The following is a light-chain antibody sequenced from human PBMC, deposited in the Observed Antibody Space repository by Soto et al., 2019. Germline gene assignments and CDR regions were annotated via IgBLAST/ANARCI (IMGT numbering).Light chain of an antibody. CDR1: SGSIASNY. V-gene: IGLV6-57*04. CDR3: QSYDSSSVV. Sequence: NFMLTQPHSVSESPGKTVTISCTRSSGSIASNYVQWYRQRPGSAPTTVIYEDNQRPSGVPDRFSGSIDSSSNSASLIISGLKTEDEADYYCQSYDSSSVVFGGGTKVTVL. J-gene: IGLJ2*01. CDR2: EDN.